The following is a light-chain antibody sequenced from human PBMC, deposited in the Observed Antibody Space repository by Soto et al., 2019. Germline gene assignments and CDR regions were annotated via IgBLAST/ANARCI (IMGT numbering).Light chain of an antibody. Sequence: IVRQPSPDTRAASPGPSATLSCMASQSVSSNLAWYQQKPGQAPRLLIYGASTRATGIPARFSGSGSGTEFTLTISSLQSEDFAVYYCQQYNNWPPIPFGQGTRLEI. V-gene: IGKV3-15*01. J-gene: IGKJ5*01. CDR1: QSVSSN. CDR3: QQYNNWPPIP. CDR2: GAS.